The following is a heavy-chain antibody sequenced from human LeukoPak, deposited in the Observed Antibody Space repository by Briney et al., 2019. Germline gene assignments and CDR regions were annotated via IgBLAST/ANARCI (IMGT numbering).Heavy chain of an antibody. CDR3: AKTNNTWPYYFDY. CDR1: GFIFSSYA. Sequence: GGSLRLSCAASGFIFSSYAMTWVRQAPGKGLEWVSVITDSGGSTFYADSVEGRFTISRDNSKNTLYLQMNSLRAGDTAVYYCAKTNNTWPYYFDYWGQGTVVTVSS. CDR2: ITDSGGST. J-gene: IGHJ4*02. D-gene: IGHD1/OR15-1a*01. V-gene: IGHV3-23*01.